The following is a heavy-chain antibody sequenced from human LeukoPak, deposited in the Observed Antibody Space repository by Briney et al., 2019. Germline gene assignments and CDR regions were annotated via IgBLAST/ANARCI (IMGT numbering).Heavy chain of an antibody. V-gene: IGHV1-18*04. CDR1: GYTFTSYY. CDR2: ISAYNGNT. J-gene: IGHJ3*02. CDR3: ARDTQMYAFDI. Sequence: ASVKVSCKASGYTFTSYYMHWVRQAPGQGLEWMGWISAYNGNTNYAQKLQGRVTMTTDTSTSTAYMELRSLRSDDTAVYYCARDTQMYAFDIWGQGTMVTVSS. D-gene: IGHD5-24*01.